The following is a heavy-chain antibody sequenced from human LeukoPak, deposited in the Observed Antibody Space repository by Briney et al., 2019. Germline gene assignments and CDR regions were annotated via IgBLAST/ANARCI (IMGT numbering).Heavy chain of an antibody. CDR3: ARRYSSSSGYYMDV. CDR2: ISDDGSKK. V-gene: IGHV3-30*01. J-gene: IGHJ6*03. CDR1: GFTFSTDA. Sequence: PGRSLRLSCAASGFTFSTDAMHWVRQAPGKGLEWVAFISDDGSKKFYAGSVKGRFTISRDNSKNTLYLQMNSLRAEDTAVYYCARRYSSSSGYYMDVWGKGTTVTVSS. D-gene: IGHD6-6*01.